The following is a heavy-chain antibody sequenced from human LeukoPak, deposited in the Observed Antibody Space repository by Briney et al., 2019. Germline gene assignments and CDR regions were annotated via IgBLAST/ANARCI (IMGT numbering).Heavy chain of an antibody. CDR3: AAPGWRDLFDY. CDR2: IYYSGNT. D-gene: IGHD6-19*01. J-gene: IGHJ4*02. V-gene: IGHV4-39*01. Sequence: PSETLSLTCTVSGVSISSSSYYWGWIRQPPGKGLEWIGSIYYSGNTYHNPPLKSRVTISVDTSKNQFSLKLTSVTAADTAVYYCAAPGWRDLFDYWGQGTLVTVSS. CDR1: GVSISSSSYY.